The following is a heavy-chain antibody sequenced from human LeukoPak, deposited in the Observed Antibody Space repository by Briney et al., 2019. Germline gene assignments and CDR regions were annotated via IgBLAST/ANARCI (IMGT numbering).Heavy chain of an antibody. Sequence: PSETLSLTCTVSGGSISSYYWSWIRQPPGKGLEWIRYIHYSGSTKYNPSLKSRVTISVDTSKNQFSLKLSSVTAADTAVYYCARDRRYYDSSGYYGWVDYWGQGTLVTVSS. V-gene: IGHV4-59*12. CDR2: IHYSGST. D-gene: IGHD3-22*01. CDR1: GGSISSYY. J-gene: IGHJ4*02. CDR3: ARDRRYYDSSGYYGWVDY.